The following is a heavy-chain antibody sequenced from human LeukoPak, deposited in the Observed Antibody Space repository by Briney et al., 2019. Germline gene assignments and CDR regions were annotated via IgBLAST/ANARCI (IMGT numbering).Heavy chain of an antibody. CDR1: GGSISSSSYY. CDR2: IHYSGST. J-gene: IGHJ4*02. D-gene: IGHD3-22*01. V-gene: IGHV4-39*01. CDR3: ARKNYYDSSGPIDY. Sequence: PSETLSLTCTVSGGSISSSSYYWGWIRQPPGKGLVWIGSIHYSGSTYYNPSLKSRVTISVDTSKKQFSLKLSSVTAADTAVYYCARKNYYDSSGPIDYWGQGTLVTVSS.